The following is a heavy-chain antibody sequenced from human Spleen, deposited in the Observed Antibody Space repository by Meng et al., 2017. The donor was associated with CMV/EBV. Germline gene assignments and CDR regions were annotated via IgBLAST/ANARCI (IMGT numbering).Heavy chain of an antibody. CDR1: GGSISSY. CDR2: VYYTGST. D-gene: IGHD3-3*01. V-gene: IGHV4-59*01. J-gene: IGHJ5*02. Sequence: SETLSLTYTVSGGSISSYWSWIRQPPGKGPEWIGYVYYTGSTNYNPSLKSRVSISVDTSNNQFSLKLRSVTAADTAVYYCASTKITVFGVVTFETASYNWFDPWGQGTLVTVSS. CDR3: ASTKITVFGVVTFETASYNWFDP.